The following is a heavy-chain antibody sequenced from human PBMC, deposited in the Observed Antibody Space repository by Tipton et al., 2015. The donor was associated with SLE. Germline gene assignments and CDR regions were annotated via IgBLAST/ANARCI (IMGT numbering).Heavy chain of an antibody. V-gene: IGHV4-39*07. CDR2: IYYSGTT. D-gene: IGHD3-10*01. CDR3: ARASWDHRGSGSFSDY. J-gene: IGHJ4*02. Sequence: TLSLTCSVSGGSIGTSISYWGWYRQPPGKGLEWIGSIYYSGTTYSNPSLKSRVTISLDMSRNQFSLILSSVTAADTAVYYCARASWDHRGSGSFSDYWGQGKLVTVSS. CDR1: GGSIGTSISY.